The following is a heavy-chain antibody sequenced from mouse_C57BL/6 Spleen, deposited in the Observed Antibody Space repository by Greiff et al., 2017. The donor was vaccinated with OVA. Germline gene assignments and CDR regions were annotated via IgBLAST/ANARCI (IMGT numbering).Heavy chain of an antibody. D-gene: IGHD1-1*01. J-gene: IGHJ4*01. V-gene: IGHV3-6*01. CDR2: ISYDGSN. CDR1: GYSITSGYY. Sequence: EVKLMESGPGLVKPSQSLSLTCSVTGYSITSGYYWNWIRQFPGNKLEWMGYISYDGSNNYNPSLKNRISITRDTSKNQFFLKLNSVTTEDTATYYCARDDYGSSYEYAMDYWGQGTSVTVSS. CDR3: ARDDYGSSYEYAMDY.